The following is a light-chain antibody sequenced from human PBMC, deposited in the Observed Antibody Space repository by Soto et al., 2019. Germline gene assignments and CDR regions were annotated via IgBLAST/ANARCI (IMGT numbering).Light chain of an antibody. V-gene: IGKV3-15*01. CDR1: QSVSSD. J-gene: IGKJ1*01. CDR3: QQYNNWLRT. Sequence: MTQSPSTPSASVGDSVTITCRASQSVSSDLAWYHQKPGQAPRLLIYGASTRATGIPARFSGSGSGTEFTLTINSLQSEDFAVYYCQQYNNWLRTFGQGTKVDIK. CDR2: GAS.